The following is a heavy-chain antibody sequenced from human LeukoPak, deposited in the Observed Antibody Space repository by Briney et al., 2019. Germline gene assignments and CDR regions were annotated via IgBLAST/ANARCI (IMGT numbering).Heavy chain of an antibody. V-gene: IGHV3-21*01. CDR3: ARELISSGYSLFDY. J-gene: IGHJ4*02. Sequence: PGGSLRLSCAASGFTFSSYSMNWVRQAPGKGLEWVSSISSSSSYIYYADSVKGRFTISRDNAKNSLYLQMNSLRAEDTAVYYCARELISSGYSLFDYWGQGTLVTVSS. CDR1: GFTFSSYS. D-gene: IGHD3-22*01. CDR2: ISSSSSYI.